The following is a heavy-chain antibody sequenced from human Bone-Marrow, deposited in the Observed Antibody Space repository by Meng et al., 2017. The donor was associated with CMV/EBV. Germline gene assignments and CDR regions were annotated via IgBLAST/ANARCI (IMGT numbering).Heavy chain of an antibody. V-gene: IGHV3-30*02. CDR1: GITFSSYG. Sequence: GESLKISCAASGITFSSYGMHWVRQAPGKGLEWVAFIRYDGSNKYYADSVKGRFTISRDNSKNMLYLQMNSLRAEDTAVYYCARGYGGKSYYYGMDVWGQGTTVTVSS. D-gene: IGHD4-23*01. CDR3: ARGYGGKSYYYGMDV. CDR2: IRYDGSNK. J-gene: IGHJ6*02.